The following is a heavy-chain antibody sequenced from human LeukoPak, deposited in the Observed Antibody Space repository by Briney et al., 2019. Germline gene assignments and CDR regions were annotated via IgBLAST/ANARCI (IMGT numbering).Heavy chain of an antibody. CDR2: IKGDGIST. CDR1: GFDLSSNW. D-gene: IGHD3-3*01. J-gene: IGHJ4*02. V-gene: IGHV3-74*01. Sequence: GGSLRLSCAASGFDLSSNWMHWVRHAPGQGLVWVSRIKGDGISTNYADSVKGRFTISRDIAKNTLYLQMNSLRAEDTGVYYCAKDHYWSIDYWGRGTLVTVSS. CDR3: AKDHYWSIDY.